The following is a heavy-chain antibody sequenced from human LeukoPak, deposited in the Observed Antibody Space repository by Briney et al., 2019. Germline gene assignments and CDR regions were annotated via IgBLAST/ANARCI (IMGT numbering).Heavy chain of an antibody. J-gene: IGHJ4*02. V-gene: IGHV1-69*01. D-gene: IGHD6-6*01. Sequence: SVKVSCKASGGTFSSYAISWVRQAPGQGLEWMGGIIPIFGTANYAQKLQGRVTITADESTSTAYMELSSLRSEDTAVYYCARVRSSSSLTGAFDYWGQGTLVTVSS. CDR1: GGTFSSYA. CDR3: ARVRSSSSLTGAFDY. CDR2: IIPIFGTA.